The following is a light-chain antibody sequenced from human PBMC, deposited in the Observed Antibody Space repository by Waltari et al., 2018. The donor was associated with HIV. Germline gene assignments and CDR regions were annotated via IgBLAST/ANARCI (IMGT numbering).Light chain of an antibody. CDR2: EGT. Sequence: QSALTHPASVSGSPGQSITISCTGTSSDVGSYNLVSWYQQHPGKAPKFMIYEGTKRPSGVSNRFSGSKSGNTASLTISGLQAEDEADYHCCSYAGNNTLVFGGGTKLTVL. V-gene: IGLV2-23*01. CDR3: CSYAGNNTLV. CDR1: SSDVGSYNL. J-gene: IGLJ3*02.